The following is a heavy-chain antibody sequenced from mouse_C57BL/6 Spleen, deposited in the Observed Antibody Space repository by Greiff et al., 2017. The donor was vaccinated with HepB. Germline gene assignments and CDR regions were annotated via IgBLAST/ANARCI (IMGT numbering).Heavy chain of an antibody. J-gene: IGHJ1*03. Sequence: EVQLQQSGPELVKPGASVKMSCKASGYTFTDYNMHWVKQSHGKSLEWIGYINPNNGGTSYNQKFEGKATLTVNKSSSTAYMELRSLTSEDSAVYYCARTRLRGWYFDVWGTGTTVTVSS. CDR2: INPNNGGT. CDR1: GYTFTDYN. CDR3: ARTRLRGWYFDV. D-gene: IGHD2-4*01. V-gene: IGHV1-22*01.